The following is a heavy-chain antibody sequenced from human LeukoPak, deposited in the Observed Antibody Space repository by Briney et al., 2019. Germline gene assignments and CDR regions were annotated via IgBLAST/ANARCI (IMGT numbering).Heavy chain of an antibody. V-gene: IGHV4-30-4*01. J-gene: IGHJ6*02. CDR2: IYYSGST. CDR1: GGSISSGDYS. Sequence: SQTLSLTCTVSGGSISSGDYSWSWIRQPPGKGLEWIGYIYYSGSTYYNPSLKSRVTISVDTSKNQFSLKLSSVTAADTAVYYCARERQRGVYYYYGMDVWGQGTTVTVSS. CDR3: ARERQRGVYYYYGMDV. D-gene: IGHD3-10*01.